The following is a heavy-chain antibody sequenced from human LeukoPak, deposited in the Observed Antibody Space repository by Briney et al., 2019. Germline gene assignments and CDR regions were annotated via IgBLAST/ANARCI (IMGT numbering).Heavy chain of an antibody. CDR2: INPNSGGT. V-gene: IGHV1-2*06. CDR3: ARWTSSTDAFDI. J-gene: IGHJ3*02. CDR1: GYTFTDYY. D-gene: IGHD6-13*01. Sequence: ASVKVSCKASGYTFTDYYMHWVRQAPGQGLEWMGRINPNSGGTNYAQKFQGRVTMTRDTSISTAYMELSRLRSGDTAVYSCARWTSSTDAFDIWGQGTVVTVSS.